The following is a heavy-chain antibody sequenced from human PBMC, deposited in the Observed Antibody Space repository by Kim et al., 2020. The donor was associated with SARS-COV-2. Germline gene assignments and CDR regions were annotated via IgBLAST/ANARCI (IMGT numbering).Heavy chain of an antibody. CDR3: ARVYGRYWYFDL. D-gene: IGHD3-10*01. V-gene: IGHV4-59*01. CDR1: GDSINSGY. CDR2: IYYSGTT. Sequence: SETLSLTCTVSGDSINSGYWSWIRQPPGKGLEWIGYIYYSGTTNYDPSLKSRVTILVDTSKNQFSLKLSSVTAADTAVYYCARVYGRYWYFDLWGRGTL. J-gene: IGHJ2*01.